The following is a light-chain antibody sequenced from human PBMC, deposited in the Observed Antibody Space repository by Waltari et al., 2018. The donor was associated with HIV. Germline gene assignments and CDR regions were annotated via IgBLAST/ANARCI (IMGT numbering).Light chain of an antibody. V-gene: IGLV3-1*01. CDR2: QDS. CDR3: QAWDSSTAYVV. CDR1: KLGDNY. Sequence: SYELTQPPSVSVSPGQTASITCPGAKLGDNYACWYQQKPGQSPVLVIYQDSKRPSGIPERFSGSNSGNTATLTISGTQAMDEADYYCQAWDSSTAYVVFGGGTKLTVL. J-gene: IGLJ2*01.